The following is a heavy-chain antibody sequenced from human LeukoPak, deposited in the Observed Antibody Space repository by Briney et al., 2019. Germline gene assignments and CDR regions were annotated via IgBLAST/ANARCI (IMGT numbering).Heavy chain of an antibody. J-gene: IGHJ4*02. V-gene: IGHV1-18*01. Sequence: ASVKVSCKASGYAFTSYGISWVRQAPGQGLEWMGWISAYNGNTNCAQKLQGRVTMTTDTSTSTAYMELRSLRSDDTAVYYCAVETGTTVDYWGQGTLVTVSS. CDR2: ISAYNGNT. CDR1: GYAFTSYG. D-gene: IGHD1-7*01. CDR3: AVETGTTVDY.